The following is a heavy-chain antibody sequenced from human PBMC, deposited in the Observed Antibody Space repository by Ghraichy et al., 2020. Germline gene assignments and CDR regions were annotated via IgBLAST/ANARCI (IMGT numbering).Heavy chain of an antibody. D-gene: IGHD1-1*01. CDR2: IYTSGST. V-gene: IGHV4-61*02. CDR3: AREGTEDDSPYYYYMDV. Sequence: SQTLSLTCTVSGGSISSGSYYWSWIRQPAGKGLEWIGRIYTSGSTNYNPSLKSRVTMSVDTSKNQFSLKLSSVTAADTAVYYCAREGTEDDSPYYYYMDVWGKGTTVTVSS. CDR1: GGSISSGSYY. J-gene: IGHJ6*03.